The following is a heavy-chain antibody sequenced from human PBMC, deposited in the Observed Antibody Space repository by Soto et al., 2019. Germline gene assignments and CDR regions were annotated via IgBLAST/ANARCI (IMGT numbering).Heavy chain of an antibody. CDR3: ARVAFSSGWCSDYFYGMDV. D-gene: IGHD6-13*01. V-gene: IGHV3-66*03. CDR2: IYSCGST. Sequence: LRLSCAASGFTVSSNYMSWVRQAPGKGLEWVSVIYSCGSTYYADSVKGRFTISRDNTKNTLYLQMNSLRAEDTAMYYCARVAFSSGWCSDYFYGMDVWGQGTTVTVSS. J-gene: IGHJ6*02. CDR1: GFTVSSNY.